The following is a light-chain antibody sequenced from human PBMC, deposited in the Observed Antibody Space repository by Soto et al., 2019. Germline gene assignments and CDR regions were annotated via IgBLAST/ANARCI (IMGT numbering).Light chain of an antibody. Sequence: EIVLTQSPATLSLSPGERATLSCRASQSVSSYLAWYQQKPGQAPRLLSYDASNRATGIPARFSGSGSGTDFTLTISSLEPEDSAIYYCQQRSSWHTFGQGTKVEIK. V-gene: IGKV3-11*01. CDR3: QQRSSWHT. J-gene: IGKJ1*01. CDR2: DAS. CDR1: QSVSSY.